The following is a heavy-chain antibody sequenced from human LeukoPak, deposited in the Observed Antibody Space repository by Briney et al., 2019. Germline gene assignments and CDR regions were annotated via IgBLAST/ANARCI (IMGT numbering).Heavy chain of an antibody. CDR1: GFTFSSFW. CDR2: INSVGSST. D-gene: IGHD6-19*01. Sequence: GGSLRLSCAASGFTFSSFWMHWVRQAPGKGLVWVSRINSVGSSTSYADSVKGRFTISRDNAKNTLYLQMNSLRAEDTAVYYCARVRTSGWDAFDFWGQGTLVTVSS. V-gene: IGHV3-74*01. J-gene: IGHJ4*02. CDR3: ARVRTSGWDAFDF.